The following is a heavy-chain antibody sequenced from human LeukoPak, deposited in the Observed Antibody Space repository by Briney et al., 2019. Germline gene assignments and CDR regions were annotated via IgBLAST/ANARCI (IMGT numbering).Heavy chain of an antibody. J-gene: IGHJ4*02. CDR1: GGFISSYY. D-gene: IGHD3-9*01. CDR3: ARLNYYDILTGYLYYFDY. CDR2: ISTSGST. V-gene: IGHV4-4*08. Sequence: SETLSLTCTVSGGFISSYYWSWIRQPPGKGLEWIGYISTSGSTNYNPSLKSRVTISVDTSKNQFSLKLSSVTAADTAVYYCARLNYYDILTGYLYYFDYWGQGTLVTVSS.